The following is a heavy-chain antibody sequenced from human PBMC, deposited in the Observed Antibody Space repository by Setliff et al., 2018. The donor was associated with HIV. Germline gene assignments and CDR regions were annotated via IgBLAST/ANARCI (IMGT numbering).Heavy chain of an antibody. CDR1: GFNIEEYA. J-gene: IGHJ4*02. CDR3: AALGYSSTWNY. CDR2: ISWNSVKI. Sequence: PGGSLRLSCVASGFNIEEYAMAWVRQVPGKGLEWVSSISWNSVKIDYADFVKGRFTISRDNSKSSLFLQMDSLRAEDTAFYYCAALGYSSTWNYWGQGTLVTVSS. V-gene: IGHV3-9*01. D-gene: IGHD6-13*01.